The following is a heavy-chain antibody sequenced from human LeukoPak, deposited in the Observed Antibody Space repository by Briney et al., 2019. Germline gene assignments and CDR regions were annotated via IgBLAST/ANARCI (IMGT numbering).Heavy chain of an antibody. CDR3: ARPRYVYDSSGCYLNWFDP. J-gene: IGHJ5*02. CDR2: INSDGSST. CDR1: GFTFSSYW. Sequence: PGGSLRLSCAASGFTFSSYWMHWVRQAPGKGLVWVSRINSDGSSTSYADSVKGRFTISRDNAKNTLYLQMNSLRAEDTAVYYCARPRYVYDSSGCYLNWFDPWGQGTLVTVSS. V-gene: IGHV3-74*01. D-gene: IGHD3-22*01.